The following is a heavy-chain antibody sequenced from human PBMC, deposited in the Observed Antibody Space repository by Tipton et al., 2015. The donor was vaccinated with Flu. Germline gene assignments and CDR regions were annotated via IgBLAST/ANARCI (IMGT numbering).Heavy chain of an antibody. J-gene: IGHJ4*02. Sequence: TLSLTCTVSGGSISSNNYYWSWIRQPAGKGLEWVGRISTSGSTKYSPSLKGRVTISVDTSKNQFSLRLSSVTAADTAVYYCATTPPGIGGYHRDWGQGTLVTVSS. CDR1: GGSISSNNYY. V-gene: IGHV4-61*02. CDR3: ATTPPGIGGYHRD. CDR2: ISTSGST. D-gene: IGHD5-12*01.